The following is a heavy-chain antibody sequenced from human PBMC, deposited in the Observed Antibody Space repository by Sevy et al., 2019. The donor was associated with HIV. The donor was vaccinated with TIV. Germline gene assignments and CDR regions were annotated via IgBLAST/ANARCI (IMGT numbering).Heavy chain of an antibody. CDR2: ISSSGSTI. CDR3: ARELDPTGYYYYYGMDV. CDR1: GFTFSSYE. J-gene: IGHJ6*02. V-gene: IGHV3-48*03. Sequence: GGSLRLSCAASGFTFSSYEMNWVRQAPGKGLEWVSYISSSGSTIYYADSVKGRFTISRDNAKNSLYLQMNSLRAEDTAVYYCARELDPTGYYYYYGMDVWDQGTTVTVSS.